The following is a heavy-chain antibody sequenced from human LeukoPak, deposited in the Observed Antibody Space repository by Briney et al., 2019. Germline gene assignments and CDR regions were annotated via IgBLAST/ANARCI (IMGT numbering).Heavy chain of an antibody. V-gene: IGHV4-59*01. CDR2: IYYTGNT. D-gene: IGHD6-19*01. CDR1: GGSISSYY. J-gene: IGHJ4*02. CDR3: ASLTIAVAGPRFDY. Sequence: SETLSLTCTVSGGSISSYYWSWIRQPPGKGLEWIGYIYYTGNTNYNPSLKSRVTISLDTSKNQFSLKLSSVTAADTAVYYCASLTIAVAGPRFDYWGQGTLVTVSS.